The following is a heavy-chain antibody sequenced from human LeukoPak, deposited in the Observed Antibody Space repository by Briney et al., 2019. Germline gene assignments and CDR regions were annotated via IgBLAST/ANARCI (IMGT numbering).Heavy chain of an antibody. J-gene: IGHJ4*02. D-gene: IGHD3-22*01. CDR2: IIPIFGTA. CDR3: ARTRMNYYDNPGFDY. Sequence: SVKVSCKASGGTFSSYAISWVRQAPGQGLEWMGGIIPIFGTANYAQKFQGRVTITTDESTSTAYMELSSLRSEDTAVYYCARTRMNYYDNPGFDYWGQGTLVTVSS. V-gene: IGHV1-69*05. CDR1: GGTFSSYA.